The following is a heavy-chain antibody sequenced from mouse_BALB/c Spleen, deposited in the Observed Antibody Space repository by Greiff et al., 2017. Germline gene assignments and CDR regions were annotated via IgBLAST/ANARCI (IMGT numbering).Heavy chain of an antibody. D-gene: IGHD2-2*01. V-gene: IGHV1-80*01. J-gene: IGHJ4*01. CDR1: GYAFSSYW. Sequence: VQLQQSGAELVRPGSSVKISCKASGYAFSSYWMNWVKQRPGQGLEWIGQIYPGDGDTNYNGKFKGKATLTADKSSSTAYMQLSSLTSEDSAVYFCARSGGYDEGGYAMDYWGQGTSVTVSS. CDR3: ARSGGYDEGGYAMDY. CDR2: IYPGDGDT.